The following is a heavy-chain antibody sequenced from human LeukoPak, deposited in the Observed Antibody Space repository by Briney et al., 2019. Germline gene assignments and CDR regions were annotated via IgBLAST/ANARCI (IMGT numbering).Heavy chain of an antibody. V-gene: IGHV4-30-2*01. D-gene: IGHD5-18*01. CDR3: ARSGYSYGTLDY. CDR1: GGSISSGGYS. J-gene: IGHJ4*02. CDR2: IYHSGST. Sequence: SETLSLTCAVSGGSISSGGYSWSWLRQPPGKGLEWIGYIYHSGSTYYNPSLKSRVTISVDRSKNQFSLKLSSVTAADTAVYYCARSGYSYGTLDYWGQGTLVTVSS.